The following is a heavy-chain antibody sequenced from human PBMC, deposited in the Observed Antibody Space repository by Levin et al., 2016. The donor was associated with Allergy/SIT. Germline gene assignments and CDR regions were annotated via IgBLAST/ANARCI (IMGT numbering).Heavy chain of an antibody. CDR2: ISSSSSYI. CDR1: GFTFSSYS. J-gene: IGHJ3*02. V-gene: IGHV3-21*01. Sequence: GESLKISCAASGFTFSSYSMNWVRQAPGKGLEWVSSISSSSSYIYYADSVKGRFTISRDNAKNSLYLQMNSLRAEDTAVYYCARDLFIGAFDIWGQGTMVTVSS. CDR3: ARDLFIGAFDI. D-gene: IGHD2-15*01.